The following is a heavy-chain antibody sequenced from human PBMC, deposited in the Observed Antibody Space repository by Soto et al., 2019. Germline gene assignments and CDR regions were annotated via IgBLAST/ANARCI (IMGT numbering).Heavy chain of an antibody. J-gene: IGHJ4*02. CDR1: GFTFSSYA. D-gene: IGHD6-19*01. CDR2: VSTDGSYK. Sequence: QVHLVESGGGVVQPGRSLRLSCAASGFTFSSYAMHWVRQTPGRGLEWVAVVSTDGSYKYYADSVKGRFSISXDXXXXXXXXXXXXXXXXXXAVYFCARDPFGGWKTSGWFAGWAWGPFDYWGQGTLVTVSS. CDR3: ARDPFGGWKTSGWFAGWAWGPFDY. V-gene: IGHV3-30-3*01.